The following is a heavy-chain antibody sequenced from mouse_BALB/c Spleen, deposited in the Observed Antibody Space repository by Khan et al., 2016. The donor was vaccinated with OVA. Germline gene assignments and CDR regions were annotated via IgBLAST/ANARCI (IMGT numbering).Heavy chain of an antibody. Sequence: QIQLVQSGPELKKPGETVRISCKASGYTFTTAGIQWVQKMPGKGLKWIGWINTHSGVPKYAEDFKGRFAFSLEISVNPAYLQITNLKNEDTATXFCARGGAAYFRNDGSAMEYWGQGTSVTVSS. CDR2: INTHSGVP. V-gene: IGHV9-4*02. CDR1: GYTFTTAG. CDR3: ARGGAAYFRNDGSAMEY. J-gene: IGHJ4*01. D-gene: IGHD2-10*01.